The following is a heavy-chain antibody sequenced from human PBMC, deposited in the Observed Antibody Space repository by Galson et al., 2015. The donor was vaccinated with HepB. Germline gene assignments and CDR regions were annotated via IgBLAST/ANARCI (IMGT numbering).Heavy chain of an antibody. CDR1: GFTFDDYG. CDR3: ARRGYGVYYYYGMDV. D-gene: IGHD4-17*01. J-gene: IGHJ6*02. Sequence: SLRLSCAASGFTFDDYGMSWVRQAPGKGLEWVSGINWNGGSTGYADSVKGRLTISRDNAKNSLYLQMNSLRAEDTALYYCARRGYGVYYYYGMDVWGQGTTVTVSS. V-gene: IGHV3-20*04. CDR2: INWNGGST.